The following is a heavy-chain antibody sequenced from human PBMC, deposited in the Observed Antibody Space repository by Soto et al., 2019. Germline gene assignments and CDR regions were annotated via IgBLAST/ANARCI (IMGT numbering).Heavy chain of an antibody. V-gene: IGHV3-23*01. CDR2: ISGSGGST. J-gene: IGHJ4*02. CDR3: AKDVFEGYSYGPFDY. CDR1: GFTFSSYA. Sequence: GGSLRLSCAASGFTFSSYAMSWVRQAPGKGLEWVSAISGSGGSTYYADSVKGRFTISRDNSKNTLYLQMNSLRAEDTAVYYCAKDVFEGYSYGPFDYWGQGTLVTVSS. D-gene: IGHD5-18*01.